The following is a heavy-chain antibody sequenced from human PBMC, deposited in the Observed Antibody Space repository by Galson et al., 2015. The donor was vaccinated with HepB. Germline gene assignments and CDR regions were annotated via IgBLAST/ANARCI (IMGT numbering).Heavy chain of an antibody. J-gene: IGHJ5*02. Sequence: LSLTCTVSGGSITSSSYYWGWIRQPPGKGLEWIGTIYYSGSTYYNPSLKSQVTISVDTSKNQFSLKLSSVTAADTAVYYCARLLYSSGNVVVDPWGQGTLVTVSS. CDR2: IYYSGST. D-gene: IGHD3-22*01. CDR1: GGSITSSSYY. V-gene: IGHV4-39*01. CDR3: ARLLYSSGNVVVDP.